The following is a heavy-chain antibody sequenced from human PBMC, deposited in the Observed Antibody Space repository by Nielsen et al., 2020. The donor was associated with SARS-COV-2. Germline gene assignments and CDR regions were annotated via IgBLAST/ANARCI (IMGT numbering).Heavy chain of an antibody. CDR1: GFTFSNFG. Sequence: GESLKISCAASGFTFSNFGMHWVRQAPGKGLEWVAVIWYDGSNKYYADSVKGRFTISRDNSKNTLYLQMNSLRAEDTAVYYCAREIVGATKDYWGQGTLVTVSS. J-gene: IGHJ4*02. D-gene: IGHD1-26*01. CDR2: IWYDGSNK. V-gene: IGHV3-33*08. CDR3: AREIVGATKDY.